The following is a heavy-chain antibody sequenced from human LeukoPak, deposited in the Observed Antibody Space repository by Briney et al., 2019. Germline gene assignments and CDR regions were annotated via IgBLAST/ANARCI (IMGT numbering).Heavy chain of an antibody. Sequence: SVKVSCKASGGTFSSYTINWVRQAPGQGLEWMGGIIPIFGTANYAQKFQGRVTITADESTSTAYMELSSQRSEDTAVYYCAGRDANVNIVPTLFPFDYWGQGTLVTVSS. D-gene: IGHD5-12*01. CDR2: IIPIFGTA. V-gene: IGHV1-69*13. CDR3: AGRDANVNIVPTLFPFDY. CDR1: GGTFSSYT. J-gene: IGHJ4*02.